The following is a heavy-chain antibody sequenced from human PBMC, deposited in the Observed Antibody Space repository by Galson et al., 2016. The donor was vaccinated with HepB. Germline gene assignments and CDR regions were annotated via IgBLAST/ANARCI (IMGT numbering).Heavy chain of an antibody. V-gene: IGHV3-7*03. CDR1: GFMFSSYW. CDR3: AKGRVRYNRSSDIDY. Sequence: SLRLSCAASGFMFSSYWMSWVRQAPGKGLEWVANLNKDGSEKYYMDSVKGRFTISRDNANNSLYLQMNSLRAEDTALYYCAKGRVRYNRSSDIDYWGQGTLVAVSS. D-gene: IGHD6-6*01. J-gene: IGHJ4*02. CDR2: LNKDGSEK.